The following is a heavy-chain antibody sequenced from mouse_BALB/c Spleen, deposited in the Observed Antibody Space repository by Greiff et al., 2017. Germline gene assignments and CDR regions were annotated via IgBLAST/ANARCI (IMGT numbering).Heavy chain of an antibody. Sequence: EVQLQESGAELVKPGASVKLSCTASGFNIKDTYMHWVKQRPEQGLEWIGRIDPANGNTKYDPKFQGKATITADTSSNTAYLQLSSLTSEDTAVYYCAIPEHFDYWGQGTTLTVSS. CDR1: GFNIKDTY. CDR3: AIPEHFDY. V-gene: IGHV14-3*02. CDR2: IDPANGNT. J-gene: IGHJ2*01.